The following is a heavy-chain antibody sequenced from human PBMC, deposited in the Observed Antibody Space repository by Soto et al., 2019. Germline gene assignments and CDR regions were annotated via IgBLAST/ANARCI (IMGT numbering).Heavy chain of an antibody. V-gene: IGHV4-34*01. D-gene: IGHD3-22*01. J-gene: IGHJ5*02. CDR1: GGSFSGYY. Sequence: SETLSLTCAVYGGSFSGYYWSWIRQPPGKGLEWIGEINHSGSTNYNPSLKSRVTISVDTSKNQFPLKLSSVTAADTAVYYCARGVFSGYYPHPWFDPWGQGTLVTVSS. CDR2: INHSGST. CDR3: ARGVFSGYYPHPWFDP.